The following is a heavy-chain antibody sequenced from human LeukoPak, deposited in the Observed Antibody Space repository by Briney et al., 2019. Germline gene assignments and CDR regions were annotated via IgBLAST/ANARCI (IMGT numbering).Heavy chain of an antibody. D-gene: IGHD3-10*01. J-gene: IGHJ6*03. CDR1: GYTFTSYG. Sequence: GASVKVSCKASGYTFTSYGISWVRQAPGQGLEWMGWISAYNGNTNYAQRLQDRVTMTTDTSTSTVYMELRSLRFDDTAVYYCARDVVSVNVIRGVFSNNHYMDVWGKGTTVTVSS. V-gene: IGHV1-18*01. CDR3: ARDVVSVNVIRGVFSNNHYMDV. CDR2: ISAYNGNT.